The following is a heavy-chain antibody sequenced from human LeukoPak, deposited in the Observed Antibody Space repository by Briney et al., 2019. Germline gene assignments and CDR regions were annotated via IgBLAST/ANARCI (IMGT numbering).Heavy chain of an antibody. CDR3: ATYSTGWYRGLQY. CDR2: INKDGSGK. CDR1: GFTFSGYW. D-gene: IGHD6-19*01. Sequence: GGSLRLSCAASGFTFSGYWMSWVRQAPGKGPEWVANINKDGSGKYYVDSLKGRFTISRDNAENSLYLQICSLRVEDTAMYYCATYSTGWYRGLQYWGQGTLVTVSS. V-gene: IGHV3-7*03. J-gene: IGHJ4*02.